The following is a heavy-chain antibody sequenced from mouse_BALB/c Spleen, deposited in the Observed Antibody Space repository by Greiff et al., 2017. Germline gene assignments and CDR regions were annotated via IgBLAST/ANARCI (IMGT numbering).Heavy chain of an antibody. CDR3: ASPIYYDYDGWFAY. CDR2: ISSGGSYT. V-gene: IGHV5-9-1*01. D-gene: IGHD2-4*01. Sequence: EVMLVESGGGLVKPGGSLKLSCAASGFTFSSYAMSWVRQTPEKRLEWVATISSGGSYTYYPDSVKGRFTISRDNAKNTLYLQMSSLRSEDTAMYYGASPIYYDYDGWFAYWGQGTLVTVSA. J-gene: IGHJ3*01. CDR1: GFTFSSYA.